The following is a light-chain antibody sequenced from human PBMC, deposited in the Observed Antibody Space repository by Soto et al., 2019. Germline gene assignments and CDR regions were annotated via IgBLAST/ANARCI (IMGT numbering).Light chain of an antibody. CDR3: LQSTQLPLT. Sequence: EIVMTQTLVSLSVTPGQPASISCKSSRSLLDHDGRPYLYWYLHKSSQPPHLLIYEFANRFYGVHDRFTGSGSRTDFTLEISLVEADDAGNDYCLQSTQLPLTFGGGTKLEIK. CDR2: EFA. J-gene: IGKJ4*01. CDR1: RSLLDHDGRPY. V-gene: IGKV2D-29*01.